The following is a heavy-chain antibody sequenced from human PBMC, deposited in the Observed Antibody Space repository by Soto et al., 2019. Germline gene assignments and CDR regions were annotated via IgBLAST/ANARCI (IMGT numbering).Heavy chain of an antibody. V-gene: IGHV3-23*01. Sequence: GGSLRLSCAASGFTFSSYAMSWVRQAPGKGLEWVSAISGSGGSTYYADSVKGRFTISRDNSKNTLYLQMNSLRAEDTAVYYCAKGQRTYDYVWGSYHTTLYYFDYWGQGTLVTV. CDR3: AKGQRTYDYVWGSYHTTLYYFDY. J-gene: IGHJ4*02. CDR2: ISGSGGST. CDR1: GFTFSSYA. D-gene: IGHD3-16*02.